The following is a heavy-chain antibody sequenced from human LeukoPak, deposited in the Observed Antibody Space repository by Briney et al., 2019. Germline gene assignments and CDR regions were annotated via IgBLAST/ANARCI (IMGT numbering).Heavy chain of an antibody. V-gene: IGHV4-59*08. Sequence: SETLSLTCTVSGDSIRSYYWNWIRQPPGKGLEWIGYLYYSGITNYNPSLESRVTMSVDTSRNQFSLKLSSVTAADTAVYYCARYWLGSAWSVDYWGQGALVTVSS. CDR2: LYYSGIT. CDR1: GDSIRSYY. D-gene: IGHD6-19*01. CDR3: ARYWLGSAWSVDY. J-gene: IGHJ4*02.